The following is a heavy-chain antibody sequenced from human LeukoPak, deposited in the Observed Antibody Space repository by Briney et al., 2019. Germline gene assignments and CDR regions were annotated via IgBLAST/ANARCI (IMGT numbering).Heavy chain of an antibody. V-gene: IGHV4-59*08. D-gene: IGHD2-8*01. CDR2: IYYSGST. CDR3: ARLYPKYYFDY. Sequence: SETLSLTCTVSGGSISSYYWSWIRQPPGKGLEWIGYIYYSGSTNYNPSLTSRVTISVDTSKNQFSLKLSSVTAADTAVYYCARLYPKYYFDYWGQGTLVTVSS. CDR1: GGSISSYY. J-gene: IGHJ4*02.